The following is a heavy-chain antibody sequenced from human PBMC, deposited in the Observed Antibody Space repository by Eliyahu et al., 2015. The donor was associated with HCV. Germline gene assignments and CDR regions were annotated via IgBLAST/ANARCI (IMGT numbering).Heavy chain of an antibody. CDR2: ISAYNGNT. CDR1: GXXFTXYG. J-gene: IGHJ4*02. D-gene: IGHD5-12*01. CDR3: AREEAPDGIGYGSY. Sequence: QVQLVQSGAEVKKPGASVKVSCKASGXXFTXYGISWVRQAPGQGREWVGWISAYNGNTNXAQKLXGRVTMTTDTSTSTAYMELRSLRSDXTAVYYCAREEAPDGIGYGSYWGQGTLVTVSS. V-gene: IGHV1-18*01.